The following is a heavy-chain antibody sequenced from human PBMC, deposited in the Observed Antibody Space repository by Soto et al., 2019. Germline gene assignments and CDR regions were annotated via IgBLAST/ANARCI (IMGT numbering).Heavy chain of an antibody. CDR1: GYTFTDYA. CDR3: ARARLDGNGYTWSWFDP. CDR2: INAGNGNT. J-gene: IGHJ5*02. V-gene: IGHV1-3*01. D-gene: IGHD5-12*01. Sequence: QVQLVQSEAEVKEPGASVKVSCKASGYTFTDYALQWVRQAPGQSLEWMGWINAGNGNTKYSQKFLGRVTFTRDTSASTAYMEMCSLTYEDTAVFYCARARLDGNGYTWSWFDPWGQGVLVTVSS.